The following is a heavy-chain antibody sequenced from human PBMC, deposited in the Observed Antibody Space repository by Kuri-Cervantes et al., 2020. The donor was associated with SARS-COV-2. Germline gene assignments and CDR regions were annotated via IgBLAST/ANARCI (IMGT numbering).Heavy chain of an antibody. CDR2: IKQDGSEK. J-gene: IGHJ4*02. V-gene: IGHV3-7*01. Sequence: GGSLRLSCAASGFTFSSDWMDWVRQAPGKGLEWVSNIKQDGSEKYYGDSVKGRFTISRDNAKNALYLRTNSLRAEDTAVYYCASDGDGYMDYWGQGTLVTVSS. CDR1: GFTFSSDW. CDR3: ASDGDGYMDY. D-gene: IGHD3-10*01.